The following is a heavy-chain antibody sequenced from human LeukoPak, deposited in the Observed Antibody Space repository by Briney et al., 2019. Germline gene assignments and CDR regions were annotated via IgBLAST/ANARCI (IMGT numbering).Heavy chain of an antibody. CDR1: GFTFSDYY. J-gene: IGHJ4*02. Sequence: PGGSLRLSCAASGFTFSDYYMSWIRQAPGKGLEWISYIRSTGNTIYYADSVKGRFTISRDNAKNSLYLQMNSLRAEDTAVYYCARDRGGSPAVAGTSPLGYWGQGTLVTVSS. D-gene: IGHD6-19*01. V-gene: IGHV3-11*04. CDR3: ARDRGGSPAVAGTSPLGY. CDR2: IRSTGNTI.